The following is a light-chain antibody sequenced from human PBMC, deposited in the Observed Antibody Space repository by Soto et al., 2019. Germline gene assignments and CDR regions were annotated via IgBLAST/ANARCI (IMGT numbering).Light chain of an antibody. CDR1: QSVSSSY. Sequence: EIVLTQSPGTLSLSPGERATLSCRASQSVSSSYLAWYQQKPGQAPRLLIYGASSRASGIPDRFRGSGSGTDFTLTISRLEPEDFAVYYCQQYNNWPPINFGQGTRLEIK. CDR3: QQYNNWPPIN. J-gene: IGKJ5*01. V-gene: IGKV3-20*01. CDR2: GAS.